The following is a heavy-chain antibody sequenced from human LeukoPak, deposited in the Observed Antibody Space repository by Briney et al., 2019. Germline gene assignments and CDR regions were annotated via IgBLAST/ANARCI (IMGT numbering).Heavy chain of an antibody. CDR1: GGSISSSSYY. V-gene: IGHV4-39*07. J-gene: IGHJ5*02. CDR2: IYYSGST. CDR3: ARDRRIGGFDP. D-gene: IGHD3-16*01. Sequence: SETLSLTCTVSGGSISSSSYYWGWIRQPPGKGLEWIGSIYYSGSTYYNPSLKSRVTISVDTSKNQFSLKLSSVTAADTAVYYCARDRRIGGFDPWGQGALVTVSS.